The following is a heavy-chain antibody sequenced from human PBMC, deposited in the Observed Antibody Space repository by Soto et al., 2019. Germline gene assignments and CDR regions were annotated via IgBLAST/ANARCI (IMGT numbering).Heavy chain of an antibody. CDR2: IFHTGTT. D-gene: IGHD1-26*01. CDR3: ARLRSGRVGATIEDGNWFDP. CDR1: GDSIISIYH. J-gene: IGHJ5*02. V-gene: IGHV4-38-2*01. Sequence: SETLSLTCAVSGDSIISIYHWAWIRQPPGRSLEWIASIFHTGTTYYTPSLKSRVTISVDTSKNQFSLRLSSVTAADSYVYYCARLRSGRVGATIEDGNWFDPWGQGTLVTVSS.